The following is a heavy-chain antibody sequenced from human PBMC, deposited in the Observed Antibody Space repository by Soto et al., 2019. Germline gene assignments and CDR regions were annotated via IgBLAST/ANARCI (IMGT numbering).Heavy chain of an antibody. CDR2: IYYSGST. V-gene: IGHV4-39*07. J-gene: IGHJ4*02. CDR1: GGSISSISYY. Sequence: PSETLSLTCTVSGGSISSISYYWGWIRQPPGKGLEWIGSIYYSGSTYYNPSLKSRVTISVDTSKNQFSLKLSSVTAADTAVYYCARGLDFADVFDYWGQGTPVTVSS. D-gene: IGHD3-9*01. CDR3: ARGLDFADVFDY.